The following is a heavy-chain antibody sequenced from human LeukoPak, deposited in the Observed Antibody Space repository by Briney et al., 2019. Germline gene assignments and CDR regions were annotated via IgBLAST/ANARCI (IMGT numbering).Heavy chain of an antibody. Sequence: GGSLRLSCAASGFIFSSHWMHWDRQAPGKGLVWVSRIHGDGSNTIYADSVKGRFTISRDNAKNTLYLQMNSLRVEDTAVYYCARDGSLPDYWGQGTLVTVSS. CDR2: IHGDGSNT. CDR3: ARDGSLPDY. V-gene: IGHV3-74*01. D-gene: IGHD2-15*01. CDR1: GFIFSSHW. J-gene: IGHJ4*02.